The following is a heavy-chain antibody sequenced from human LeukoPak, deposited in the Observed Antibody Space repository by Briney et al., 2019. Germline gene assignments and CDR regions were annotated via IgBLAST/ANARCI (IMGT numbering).Heavy chain of an antibody. CDR2: FYTSGST. D-gene: IGHD2-15*01. Sequence: PSETLSLTCTVSGGSISSGRYYWSWIRQPAGKGLEWVGHFYTSGSTNYNPSLKSRVTISVDTSRNQFSLKLSSVTAADTAVYYCAGAAARDWFDPWGQGTLVTVSS. J-gene: IGHJ5*02. CDR1: GGSISSGRYY. CDR3: AGAAARDWFDP. V-gene: IGHV4-61*09.